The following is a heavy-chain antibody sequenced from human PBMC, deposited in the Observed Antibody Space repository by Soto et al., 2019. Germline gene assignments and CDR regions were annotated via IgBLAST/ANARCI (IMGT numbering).Heavy chain of an antibody. J-gene: IGHJ6*02. CDR2: SIPISDTT. CDR3: ARSQGSSTSLESYYYYYYGMDV. D-gene: IGHD2-2*01. V-gene: IGHV1-69*01. CDR1: GGTFSSYA. Sequence: QVQLVQSGAEVKKPGSSVKVSCKASGGTFSSYAISWVRQAPGQGLEWMGGSIPISDTTNYAQKFQGRVTITADESTSTAYMDLSSLRSEDTAVYYCARSQGSSTSLESYYYYYYGMDVWGQGTTVTVSS.